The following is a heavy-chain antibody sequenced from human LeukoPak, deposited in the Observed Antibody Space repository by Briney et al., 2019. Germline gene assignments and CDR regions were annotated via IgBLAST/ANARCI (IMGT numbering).Heavy chain of an antibody. D-gene: IGHD3-9*01. Sequence: ASVKVSCKVSVYTLTELSMHWVRQAPGKGLEWMGGLDPEDGETIYAQKFQGRVTMTEDTSTDTAYMELSSLRSEDTAVYYCATGTVYYDILTGYRMNYFDYWGQGTLVTVSS. CDR2: LDPEDGET. CDR1: VYTLTELS. CDR3: ATGTVYYDILTGYRMNYFDY. J-gene: IGHJ4*02. V-gene: IGHV1-24*01.